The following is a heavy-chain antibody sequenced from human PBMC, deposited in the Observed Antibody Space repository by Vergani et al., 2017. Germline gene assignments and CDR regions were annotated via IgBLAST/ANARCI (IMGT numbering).Heavy chain of an antibody. V-gene: IGHV5-51*01. CDR1: GYSFTSYW. D-gene: IGHD2-15*01. J-gene: IGHJ6*02. CDR2: IYPGDSDT. Sequence: EVQLVQSGAEVKKPGESLKISCKGSGYSFTSYWIGWVRQMPGKGLEWMGIIYPGDSDTRYSLSFQGQVTISADKSISTAYLQWSSLKASDTAMYYCARNGGWGLVVVAATPWYYYYCMDVWGQGTTVTVSS. CDR3: ARNGGWGLVVVAATPWYYYYCMDV.